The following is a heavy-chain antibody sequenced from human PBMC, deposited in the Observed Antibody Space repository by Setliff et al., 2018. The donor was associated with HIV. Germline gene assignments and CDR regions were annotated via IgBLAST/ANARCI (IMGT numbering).Heavy chain of an antibody. D-gene: IGHD3-10*01. J-gene: IGHJ5*02. CDR1: GGSFSSFA. CDR3: ARGGPLITMVRGVLRWFDP. CDR2: IIPVSGTT. Sequence: SVKVSCKVSGGSFSSFAISWVRQAPGHGLEWMGGIIPVSGTTNYAQKVQGRVTLSADESTSTAYMQLSSLTSEDTAVYYCARGGPLITMVRGVLRWFDPWGQGTLVTVSS. V-gene: IGHV1-69*13.